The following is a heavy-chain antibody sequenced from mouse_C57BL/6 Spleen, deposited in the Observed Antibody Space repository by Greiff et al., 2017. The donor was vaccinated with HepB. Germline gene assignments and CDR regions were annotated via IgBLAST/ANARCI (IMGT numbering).Heavy chain of an antibody. D-gene: IGHD3-2*02. CDR3: ARDGDSSGFAWFAY. CDR2: SRNKANDYTT. J-gene: IGHJ3*01. CDR1: GFTFSDFY. V-gene: IGHV7-1*01. Sequence: EVKLVESGGGLVQSGRSLRLSCATSGFTFSDFYMEWVRQAPGKGLEWIAASRNKANDYTTEYSASVKGRFIVSRDTSQSSLYLQMNALRAEDTAIYYCARDGDSSGFAWFAYWGQGTLVTVSA.